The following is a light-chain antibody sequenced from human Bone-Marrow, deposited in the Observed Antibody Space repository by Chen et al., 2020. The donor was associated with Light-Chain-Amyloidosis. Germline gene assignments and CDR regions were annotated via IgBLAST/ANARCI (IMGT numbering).Light chain of an antibody. Sequence: NFMLTQPHSVSESPGKTVIISCTRSSGSIATNYVQWYQPRPGSSPTTVIYEDDQRPSWVPDRFSGSIDRSSNSASLTISGLKTEDEADYYCQSYQGSSQGVFGGGTKLTVL. CDR1: SGSIATNY. V-gene: IGLV6-57*01. CDR3: QSYQGSSQGV. CDR2: EDD. J-gene: IGLJ3*02.